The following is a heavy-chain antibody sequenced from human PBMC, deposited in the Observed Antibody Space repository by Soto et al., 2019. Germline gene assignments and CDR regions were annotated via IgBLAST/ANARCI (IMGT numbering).Heavy chain of an antibody. CDR3: ARGRYGDY. CDR2: ISAHNGNT. V-gene: IGHV1-18*01. D-gene: IGHD1-1*01. CDR1: GYIFITYG. Sequence: QVHLVQSGAEVKKPGASVKVSCKGSGYIFITYGITWVRQAPGLGLEWMGRISAHNGNTNYARKLQSRVTVTRDTSTSTAYTELRNLTSDDTAVQYWARGRYGDYWGQGALVTVSS. J-gene: IGHJ4*02.